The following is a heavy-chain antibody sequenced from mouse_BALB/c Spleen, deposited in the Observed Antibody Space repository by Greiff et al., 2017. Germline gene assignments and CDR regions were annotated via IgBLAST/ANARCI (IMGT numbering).Heavy chain of an antibody. Sequence: EVQVVESGGGLVKPGGSLKLSCAASGFTFSSYTMSWVRQTPEKRLEWVAYISSGGGSTYYPDTVKGRFTISRDNAKNTLYLQMSSLKSEDTAMYYCARKLRAYYFDYWGQGTTLTVSS. CDR2: ISSGGGST. CDR3: ARKLRAYYFDY. D-gene: IGHD1-1*01. J-gene: IGHJ2*01. CDR1: GFTFSSYT. V-gene: IGHV5-12-1*01.